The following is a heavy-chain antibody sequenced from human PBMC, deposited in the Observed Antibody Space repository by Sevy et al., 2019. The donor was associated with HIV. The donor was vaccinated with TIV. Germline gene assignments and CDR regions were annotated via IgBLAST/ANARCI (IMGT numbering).Heavy chain of an antibody. CDR2: IYYSGST. J-gene: IGHJ6*02. Sequence: SETLSLTCTVSGGSINSYYWNWIRQPPGKGLEWIGYIYYSGSTKYNPSLKSRVTISVDTSKNKLSLKLNSVTAADTAVYYWAGRFWGEPYYYGMDVWGQGTTVTVSS. D-gene: IGHD3-10*01. V-gene: IGHV4-59*01. CDR3: AGRFWGEPYYYGMDV. CDR1: GGSINSYY.